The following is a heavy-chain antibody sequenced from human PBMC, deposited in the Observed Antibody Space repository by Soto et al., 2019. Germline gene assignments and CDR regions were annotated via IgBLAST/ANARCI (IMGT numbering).Heavy chain of an antibody. V-gene: IGHV4-34*01. D-gene: IGHD3-10*01. CDR2: INHSGST. Sequence: SETLSLSCAVYGGSFSGYYWSWIRQPPGKGLEWIGEINHSGSTNYNPSLKSRVTISVDTSKNQFSLKLSSVTAADTAVYYCARGVRNTMLRGVRRGWFHPWGQGTLVTVS. J-gene: IGHJ5*02. CDR3: ARGVRNTMLRGVRRGWFHP. CDR1: GGSFSGYY.